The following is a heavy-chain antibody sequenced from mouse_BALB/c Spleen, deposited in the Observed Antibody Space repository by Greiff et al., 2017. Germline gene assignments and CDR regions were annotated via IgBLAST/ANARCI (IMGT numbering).Heavy chain of an antibody. CDR2: ISDGGSYT. D-gene: IGHD2-2*01. J-gene: IGHJ3*01. CDR3: ARDQGGYPAWFAY. Sequence: EVKLMESGGGLVKPGGSLKLSCAASGFTFSDYYMYWVRQTPEKRLEWVATISDGGSYTYYPDSVKGRFTISRDNAKNNLYLQMSSLKSEDTAMYYCARDQGGYPAWFAYWGQGTLVTVSA. V-gene: IGHV5-4*02. CDR1: GFTFSDYY.